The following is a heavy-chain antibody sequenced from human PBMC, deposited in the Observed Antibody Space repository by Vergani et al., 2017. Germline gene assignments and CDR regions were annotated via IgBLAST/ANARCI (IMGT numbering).Heavy chain of an antibody. CDR3: ARVGLGDSSGYYSPSYYYYYGMDV. V-gene: IGHV1-2*02. CDR1: GYTFTGYY. Sequence: QVQLVQSGAEVKKPGASVKVSCKTSGYTFTGYYMHWVRQAPGQGLEWMGWINHNSGGTNYAQKFQGRVTMTRDTSISTAYMELSRLRSDDTAVYYCARVGLGDSSGYYSPSYYYYYGMDVWGQGTTVTVSS. CDR2: INHNSGGT. D-gene: IGHD3-22*01. J-gene: IGHJ6*02.